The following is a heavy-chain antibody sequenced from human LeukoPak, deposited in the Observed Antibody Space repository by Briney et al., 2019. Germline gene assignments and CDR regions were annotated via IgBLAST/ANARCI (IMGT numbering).Heavy chain of an antibody. CDR3: ARVAATDVWFDP. V-gene: IGHV4-38-2*02. J-gene: IGHJ5*02. CDR1: GYSISSGYY. Sequence: PSETLSLTCTVSGYSISSGYYWGWIRQPPGKGLEWIGYIYYSGSTNYNPSLKSRVTISVDTSKNQFSLKLSSVTAADTAVYYCARVAATDVWFDPWGQGTLVTVSS. D-gene: IGHD2-15*01. CDR2: IYYSGST.